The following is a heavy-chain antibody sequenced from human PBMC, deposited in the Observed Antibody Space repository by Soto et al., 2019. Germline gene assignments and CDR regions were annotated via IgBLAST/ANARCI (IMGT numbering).Heavy chain of an antibody. CDR2: IYWDDDK. D-gene: IGHD1-26*01. J-gene: IGHJ5*02. Sequence: QITLKESGPPLVKPTQTLTLTCTFSGFSLSTSGVGVGWIRQPPGKALEWLALIYWDDDKRYSPSLKSRLTITKDASKNQVVLTMTNMDPVDTATYYCAHRLGGSKRGWFGPWGQGTLVTGSS. CDR3: AHRLGGSKRGWFGP. CDR1: GFSLSTSGVG. V-gene: IGHV2-5*02.